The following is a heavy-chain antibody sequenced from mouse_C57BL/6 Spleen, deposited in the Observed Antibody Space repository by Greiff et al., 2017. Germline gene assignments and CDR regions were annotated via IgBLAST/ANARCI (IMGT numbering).Heavy chain of an antibody. J-gene: IGHJ2*01. CDR1: GYTFTSYW. CDR3: AREGDGNPWFAY. V-gene: IGHV1-64*01. CDR2: IHPNSGST. D-gene: IGHD2-1*01. Sequence: VQLQQSGAELVKPGASVKLSCKASGYTFTSYWMHWVKQRPGQGLEWIGMIHPNSGSTNYNEKFKSKATLTVDKSSSTAYMQLSSLTSEDSAVYYCAREGDGNPWFAYWGQGTTLTVSS.